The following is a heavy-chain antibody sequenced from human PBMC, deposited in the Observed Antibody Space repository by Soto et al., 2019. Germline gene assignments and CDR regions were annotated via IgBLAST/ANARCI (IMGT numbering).Heavy chain of an antibody. Sequence: LCGGSISSYYWSWIRQPPGKGLEWIGYIYYSGSTNYNPSLKSRVTISVDTSKNQFSLKLSSVTAADTAVYYCARTRYYYDSSGYYLRYYFDYWGQGTLVTVSS. V-gene: IGHV4-59*01. CDR1: GGSISSYY. J-gene: IGHJ4*02. CDR3: ARTRYYYDSSGYYLRYYFDY. CDR2: IYYSGST. D-gene: IGHD3-22*01.